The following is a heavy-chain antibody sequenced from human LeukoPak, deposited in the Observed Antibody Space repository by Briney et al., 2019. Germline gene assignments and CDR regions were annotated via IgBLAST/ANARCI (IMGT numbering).Heavy chain of an antibody. CDR3: ARGFGMLDILTGYCFDY. J-gene: IGHJ4*02. V-gene: IGHV1-18*03. D-gene: IGHD3-9*01. CDR2: ISAYNGNT. CDR1: GYTFTSYG. Sequence: ASVKVSCKASGYTFTSYGISWVRQAPGQGLEWMGWISAYNGNTNYAQKLQGRVTMTTDTSTSTAYMELRSLRSDDMAVYYCARGFGMLDILTGYCFDYWGQGTLVTVSS.